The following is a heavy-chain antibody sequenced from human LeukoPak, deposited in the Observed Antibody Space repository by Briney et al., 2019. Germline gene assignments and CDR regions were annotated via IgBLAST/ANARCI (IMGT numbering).Heavy chain of an antibody. V-gene: IGHV1-46*01. D-gene: IGHD4-17*01. CDR3: ARDVDYGDYELGY. CDR2: INPSGASA. Sequence: ASVTVSCKASGYTFITYYIHWVRQAPGQGLEWMGIINPSGASASYAQKFRGRVNMTRDTSTSTVYMELSSLRTEDTAVYYCARDVDYGDYELGYWGQGTLVTVSS. J-gene: IGHJ4*02. CDR1: GYTFITYY.